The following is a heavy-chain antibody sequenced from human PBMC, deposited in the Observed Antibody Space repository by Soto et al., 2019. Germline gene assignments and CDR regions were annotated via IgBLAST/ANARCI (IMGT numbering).Heavy chain of an antibody. V-gene: IGHV3-33*01. CDR1: GFTFSSYG. CDR2: IWYDGSNK. CDR3: ASEGEQWRHGAFDY. D-gene: IGHD6-19*01. J-gene: IGHJ4*02. Sequence: QVQLVESGGGVVQPGRSLRLSCAASGFTFSSYGMHWVRQAPGKGLEWVAVIWYDGSNKYYADSVKGRFTISRDNSNNTLYLQMTSLRAEDTAVYYCASEGEQWRHGAFDYWGQGTLVTVSS.